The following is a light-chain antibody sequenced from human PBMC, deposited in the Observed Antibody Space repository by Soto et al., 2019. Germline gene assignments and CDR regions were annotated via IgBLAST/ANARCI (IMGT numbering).Light chain of an antibody. Sequence: EIVMTQSPATLSVSPGERATLSCRASQSVSSNLAWYQQKPGQAPRLLIYGASTRATGIPARFSGRGFGTEITLTISILQSEDFAVYYCQHYNNWPRTFGQGTKVEIK. CDR1: QSVSSN. V-gene: IGKV3-15*01. CDR2: GAS. J-gene: IGKJ1*01. CDR3: QHYNNWPRT.